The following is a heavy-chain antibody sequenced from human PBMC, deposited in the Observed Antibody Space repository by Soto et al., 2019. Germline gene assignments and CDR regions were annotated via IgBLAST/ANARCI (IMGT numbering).Heavy chain of an antibody. CDR2: ISSSGSTI. V-gene: IGHV3-11*01. J-gene: IGHJ6*02. CDR1: GFTFSDYY. Sequence: QVQLVESGGGLVKPGGSLRLSCAASGFTFSDYYMSWIRQDPGKGLEWVSYISSSGSTIYYADSVKGRFTISRDNAKNSLYLQMNILRAEDTAVYYCAISLNYYYYYGMDVWGQGTTVTVSS. CDR3: AISLNYYYYYGMDV.